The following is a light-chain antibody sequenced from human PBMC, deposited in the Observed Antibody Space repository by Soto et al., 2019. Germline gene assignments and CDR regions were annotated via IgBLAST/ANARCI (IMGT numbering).Light chain of an antibody. Sequence: EIVLTQSPGTLSLSPGERATLSCRASQSVSSSYLAWYQQKPGQAPRLLIYGASSRATGIPDRFSGSRSGTDFTLTSSRLEPEDFSVYYCQQYGSSPPSTFGQGTKLEIK. J-gene: IGKJ2*01. CDR2: GAS. CDR3: QQYGSSPPST. V-gene: IGKV3-20*01. CDR1: QSVSSSY.